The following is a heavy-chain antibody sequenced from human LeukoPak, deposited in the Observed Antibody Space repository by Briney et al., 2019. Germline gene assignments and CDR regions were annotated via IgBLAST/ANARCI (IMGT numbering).Heavy chain of an antibody. Sequence: GESLKISCKGSGYSFTSYWIGWVRQMPGKGLEWMGSIYPGDSDTRYSPSFQGQVTISADKSISTAYLQWSSLKASDTAMYYCARIRYSSTWYRFDYFDYWGQGTLVTVSS. CDR2: IYPGDSDT. J-gene: IGHJ4*02. V-gene: IGHV5-51*01. CDR1: GYSFTSYW. D-gene: IGHD6-13*01. CDR3: ARIRYSSTWYRFDYFDY.